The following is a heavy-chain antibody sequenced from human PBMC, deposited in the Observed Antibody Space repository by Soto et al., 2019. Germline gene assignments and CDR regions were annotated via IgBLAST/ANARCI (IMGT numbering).Heavy chain of an antibody. J-gene: IGHJ4*02. CDR2: ISYDGSKK. CDR3: ARSTVVSALDY. CDR1: GFSVSSYS. D-gene: IGHD3-22*01. V-gene: IGHV3-30*04. Sequence: QVQLVESGGGVVPPGKSLRAFCAASGFSVSSYSMHWIRQAPGKGLEWVTVISYDGSKKYYEDSVKGRFSISRDTSKNTVYMQMNSLRVEDTAVYYCARSTVVSALDYWGPGTLVTVSS.